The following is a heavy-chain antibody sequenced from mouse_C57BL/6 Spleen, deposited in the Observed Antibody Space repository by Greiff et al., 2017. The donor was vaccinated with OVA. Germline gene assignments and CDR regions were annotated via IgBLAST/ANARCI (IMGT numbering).Heavy chain of an antibody. D-gene: IGHD2-3*01. CDR2: ISSGGDYI. Sequence: EVQLQESGEGLVKPGGSLKLSCAASGFTFSSYAMSWVRQTPEKRLEWVAYISSGGDYIYYADTVKGRFTISRDNARNTLYLQMSSLKSEDTAMYYCTREDGYYVAMDYWGQGTSVTVSS. CDR1: GFTFSSYA. V-gene: IGHV5-9-1*02. J-gene: IGHJ4*01. CDR3: TREDGYYVAMDY.